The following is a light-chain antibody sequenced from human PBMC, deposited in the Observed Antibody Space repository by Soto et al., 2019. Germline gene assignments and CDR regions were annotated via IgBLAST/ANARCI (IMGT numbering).Light chain of an antibody. CDR1: QSVLYSSNNRNY. CDR3: QQYYDSPWT. V-gene: IGKV4-1*01. CDR2: WAS. J-gene: IGKJ1*01. Sequence: DIMMTQSPDSLSVSLGERATINCMSSQSVLYSSNNRNYLAWYQQKPRQPPKLLIYWASTRESGVPSRFSGSGSGTDFTLTISSLQAEDMAVYYCQQYYDSPWTFGQGTKVDI.